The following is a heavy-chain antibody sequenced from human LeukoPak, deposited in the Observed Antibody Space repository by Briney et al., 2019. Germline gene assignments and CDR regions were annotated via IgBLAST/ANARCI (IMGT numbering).Heavy chain of an antibody. J-gene: IGHJ4*02. CDR3: AARGEYSGSGTR. Sequence: GSLRLSCAASRFSFSNYWMSWVRQAPGKGLEWIGEINHSGSTNYNPSLRTRVTISVDTSKNQFSLKMTSVTVADTAIYYCAARGEYSGSGTRWGQGALVTVSS. CDR2: INHSGST. D-gene: IGHD3-10*01. CDR1: RFSFSNYW. V-gene: IGHV4-34*08.